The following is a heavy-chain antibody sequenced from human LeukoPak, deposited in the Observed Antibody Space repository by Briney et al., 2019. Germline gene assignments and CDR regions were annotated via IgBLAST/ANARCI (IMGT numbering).Heavy chain of an antibody. Sequence: PSETLSLTCTVSGGSISSGTYSWTWMRQPPGKGLEWIGYIYNSGSTFNNPSLNSRVTISVDTSKNQFSLKLSSVTAADTAVYFCARGPYSYDSSGAFDIWGQGTMVTVSS. J-gene: IGHJ3*02. D-gene: IGHD3-22*01. V-gene: IGHV4-30-4*07. CDR3: ARGPYSYDSSGAFDI. CDR2: IYNSGST. CDR1: GGSISSGTYS.